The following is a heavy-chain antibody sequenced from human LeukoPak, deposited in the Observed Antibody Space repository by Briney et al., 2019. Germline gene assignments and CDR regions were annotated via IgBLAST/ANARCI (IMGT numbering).Heavy chain of an antibody. D-gene: IGHD1-26*01. CDR2: IYHSGST. CDR1: GGSISSGGYS. CDR3: ARARIVGATTRSYYFDY. V-gene: IGHV4-30-2*01. Sequence: PSQTLSLTCAVSGGSISSGGYSWSWIRQPPGKGLEWIGYIYHSGSTYYNPSLKSRVTISVDRSKNQFSLKLSSVTAADTAVYYCARARIVGATTRSYYFDYWGQGTLVTVSS. J-gene: IGHJ4*02.